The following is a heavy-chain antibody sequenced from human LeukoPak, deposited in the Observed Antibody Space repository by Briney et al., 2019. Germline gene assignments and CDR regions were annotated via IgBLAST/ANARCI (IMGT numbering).Heavy chain of an antibody. CDR2: ISGSGGST. CDR1: GFTFSSYA. D-gene: IGHD3-16*02. V-gene: IGHV3-23*01. CDR3: AKPRMITLGGVIVPTTYYFDY. Sequence: GGSLRLSCAASGFTFSSYAMSWVRQAPGKGLEWVSAISGSGGSTYYADSVKGRFTISRDNSKNTLYLQMNSLRAEDTAVYYCAKPRMITLGGVIVPTTYYFDYWGQGTLVTVSS. J-gene: IGHJ4*02.